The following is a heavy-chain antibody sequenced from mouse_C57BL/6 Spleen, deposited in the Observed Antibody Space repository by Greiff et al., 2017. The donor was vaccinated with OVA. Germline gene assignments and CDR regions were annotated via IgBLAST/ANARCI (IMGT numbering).Heavy chain of an antibody. D-gene: IGHD1-1*01. CDR3: ARSATIVAPAMDY. J-gene: IGHJ4*01. V-gene: IGHV1-82*01. CDR1: GYAFSSSW. Sequence: QVQLKESGPELVKPGASVKISCKASGYAFSSSWMNWVKQRPGKGLEWIGRIYPGDGDTNYNGKFKGKATLTADKSSSTAYMQLSSLTSEDSAVYFCARSATIVAPAMDYWGQGTSVTVSS. CDR2: IYPGDGDT.